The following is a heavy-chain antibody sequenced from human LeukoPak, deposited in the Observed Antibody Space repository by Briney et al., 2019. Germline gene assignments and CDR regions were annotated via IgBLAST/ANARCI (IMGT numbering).Heavy chain of an antibody. D-gene: IGHD2-2*01. CDR1: GYSISSGYY. Sequence: SETLSLTCTVSGYSISSGYYWSWIRQPPGKGLEWIGEINHSGSTNYNPSLKSRVTISVDTSKNQFSLKLSSVTAADTAVYYCARVFCSSTSCFKNWLDPWGQGTLVTVSS. CDR3: ARVFCSSTSCFKNWLDP. CDR2: INHSGST. J-gene: IGHJ5*02. V-gene: IGHV4-38-2*02.